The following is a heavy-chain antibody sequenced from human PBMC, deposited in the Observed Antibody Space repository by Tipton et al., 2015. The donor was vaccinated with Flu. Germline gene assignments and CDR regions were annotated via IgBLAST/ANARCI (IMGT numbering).Heavy chain of an antibody. D-gene: IGHD4-11*01. CDR2: IYYNGST. CDR1: GASIISGGYY. J-gene: IGHJ6*02. Sequence: TLSLTCTVSGASIISGGYYWAWIRQHSGKGLEYIGDIYYNGSTHYTPSLRSRVTISVDTSKNQFSLKVISVTAADTAVYYCARVNGVTTQTTGLYFYYGMDVWGQGTTVTVSS. CDR3: ARVNGVTTQTTGLYFYYGMDV. V-gene: IGHV4-31*03.